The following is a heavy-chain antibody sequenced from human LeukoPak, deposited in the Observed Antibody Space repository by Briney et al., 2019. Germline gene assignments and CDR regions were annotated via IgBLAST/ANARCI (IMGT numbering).Heavy chain of an antibody. D-gene: IGHD2-2*01. J-gene: IGHJ6*03. CDR2: FDPEDGET. CDR3: ARVLVPAAIGYYYYMDV. V-gene: IGHV1-24*01. Sequence: GASVKVSCKVSGYTLTELSMHWVRQAPGKGLEWMGGFDPEDGETIYAQKFQGRVTMTRDTSISTAYMELSRLRSDDTAVYYCARVLVPAAIGYYYYMDVWGKGTTVTVSS. CDR1: GYTLTELS.